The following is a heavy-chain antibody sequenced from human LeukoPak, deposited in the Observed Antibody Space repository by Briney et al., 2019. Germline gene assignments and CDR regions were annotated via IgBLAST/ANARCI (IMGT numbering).Heavy chain of an antibody. V-gene: IGHV4-59*01. Sequence: SETLSLTCTVSGDSISNYYWAWIRQPPGKGLEWIGYIYFSGSTNYNPSLKTRVTMSVDTSKNQFSLKLSSVTAADTAMYYCAIGEDRGGYYLGSWCDPWGQGTLVTVSS. CDR1: GDSISNYY. D-gene: IGHD3-22*01. CDR3: AIGEDRGGYYLGSWCDP. CDR2: IYFSGST. J-gene: IGHJ5*02.